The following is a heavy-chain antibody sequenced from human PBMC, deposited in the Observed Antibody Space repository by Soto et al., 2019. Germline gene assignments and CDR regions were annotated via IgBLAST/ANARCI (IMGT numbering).Heavy chain of an antibody. Sequence: PSETLSLTCAVSGGSISSSNWRSWVRQPPGTGLEWMGEIYHSGSTNYNPSLKSLVTISVDKSKNQFSLKLSSVTAADTAVYYCARDKGYCSSTSCYTWDYWGQGTLVTVSS. CDR1: GGSISSSNW. J-gene: IGHJ4*02. V-gene: IGHV4-4*02. D-gene: IGHD2-2*02. CDR3: ARDKGYCSSTSCYTWDY. CDR2: IYHSGST.